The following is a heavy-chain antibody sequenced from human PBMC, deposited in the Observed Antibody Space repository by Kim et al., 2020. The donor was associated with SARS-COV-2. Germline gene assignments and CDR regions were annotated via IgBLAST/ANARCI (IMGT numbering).Heavy chain of an antibody. Sequence: GGSLRLSCATSGFVFSPYTFYWVRQAPGKGLEWVSSISRKSADIEYAESVKGRFTISRDDAKNSLYLDMSSLRVEDTAVYYWARKYCSGGACYSAVDYWG. D-gene: IGHD2-15*01. V-gene: IGHV3-21*01. CDR3: ARKYCSGGACYSAVDY. CDR1: GFVFSPYT. CDR2: ISRKSADI. J-gene: IGHJ4*01.